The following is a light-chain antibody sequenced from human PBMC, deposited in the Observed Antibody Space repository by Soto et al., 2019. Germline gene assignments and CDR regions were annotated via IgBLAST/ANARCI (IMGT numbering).Light chain of an antibody. V-gene: IGKV3-15*01. CDR2: GAS. J-gene: IGKJ5*01. Sequence: EVVMTQSPGTLSLSPGEAATLSCRASQSVSSSYLAWYQQKPGQAPRLILYGASTRATGFPARFSGSGSGTEFTLTISSLQSEDFAVYLCQQYHYWPITFGQGTRLEIK. CDR1: QSVSSSY. CDR3: QQYHYWPIT.